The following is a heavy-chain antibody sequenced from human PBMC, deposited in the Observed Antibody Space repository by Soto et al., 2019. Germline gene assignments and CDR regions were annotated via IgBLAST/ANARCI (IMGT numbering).Heavy chain of an antibody. CDR2: ISNSSSNI. CDR3: ASGLDPPFVY. CDR1: GFTFSAYP. D-gene: IGHD3-10*01. V-gene: IGHV3-48*01. Sequence: TGGSLRLSCAASGFTFSAYPMYWVRQAPGKGLEWVSYISNSSSNIYYADSVKGRFTISRDNAKNSLYLQMNSLRAEDTAVYYCASGLDPPFVYWGQGTLVTVSS. J-gene: IGHJ4*02.